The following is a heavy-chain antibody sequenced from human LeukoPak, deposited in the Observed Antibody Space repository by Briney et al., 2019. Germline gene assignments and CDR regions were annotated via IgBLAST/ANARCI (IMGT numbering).Heavy chain of an antibody. V-gene: IGHV3-21*04. CDR1: GFTFSSYS. CDR3: ARDQGYSYEGYYYGMDV. D-gene: IGHD5-18*01. J-gene: IGHJ6*02. CDR2: ISSISSYI. Sequence: GGSLRLSCAASGFTFSSYSMNWVRQAPGKGLEWVASISSISSYIYYADSVKGRSTISRDNAKNSLYLQMNSLRAEDTAVYYCARDQGYSYEGYYYGMDVWGQGTTVTVSS.